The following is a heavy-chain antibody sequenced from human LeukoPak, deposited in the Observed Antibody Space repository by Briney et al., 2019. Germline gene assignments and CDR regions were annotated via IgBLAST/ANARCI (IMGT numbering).Heavy chain of an antibody. CDR1: GGSISSYY. D-gene: IGHD3-22*01. CDR2: IYYSGRT. CDR3: ARHRSTYDSSGYAIDY. Sequence: MSSETLSLTCTVSGGSISSYYWSWIRQPPGKGLEWIGYIYYSGRTNYNPSLKSRVTISVDTSKNQFSLKLSSVTAADTAVYYCARHRSTYDSSGYAIDYWGQGTLVTVSS. J-gene: IGHJ4*02. V-gene: IGHV4-59*08.